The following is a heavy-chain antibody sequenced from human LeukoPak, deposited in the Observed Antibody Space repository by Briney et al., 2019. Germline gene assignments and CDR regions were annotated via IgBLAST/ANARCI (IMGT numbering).Heavy chain of an antibody. CDR2: INHSGST. D-gene: IGHD3-9*01. CDR3: ARGVLRYFDWFTPLDY. J-gene: IGHJ4*02. CDR1: GGSFSGYY. Sequence: SETLSLTCAVYGGSFSGYYWSWIRQPPGKGLEWIGEINHSGSTNYNPSLKSRVTISVDTSKNQFSLKLSSVTAADTAVYYCARGVLRYFDWFTPLDYWCQGNLVTVSS. V-gene: IGHV4-34*01.